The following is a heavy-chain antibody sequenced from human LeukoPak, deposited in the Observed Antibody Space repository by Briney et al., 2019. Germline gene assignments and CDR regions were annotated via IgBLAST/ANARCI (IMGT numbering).Heavy chain of an antibody. CDR3: ARELLLRGYCSSTSCYTRRFDY. CDR2: INSDGSRT. D-gene: IGHD2-2*02. Sequence: RLSCAASGFTFSSDWMHWVRHAQGKGLGWVSGINSDGSRTNYADSVKGRFTIYRENAKNNLYLQMNSLRAEDTAVYYCARELLLRGYCSSTSCYTRRFDYWGQGTLVTVSS. V-gene: IGHV3-74*01. J-gene: IGHJ4*02. CDR1: GFTFSSDW.